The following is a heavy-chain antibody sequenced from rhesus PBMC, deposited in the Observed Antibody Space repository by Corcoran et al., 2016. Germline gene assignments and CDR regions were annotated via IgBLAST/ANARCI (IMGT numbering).Heavy chain of an antibody. Sequence: QVQLQQWGEGLVKPSETLSLTCAVYGGPVSGSWWGWIRQPRGKGLEWIGRNRSGGGTNYNPSLKSRVTISIDTSKNQFSLKLSSVTAADTAVYYCARQGVIAAAGPGGYYGLDSWGQGVVVTVSS. CDR3: ARQGVIAAAGPGGYYGLDS. CDR2: NRSGGGT. V-gene: IGHV4-160*01. CDR1: GGPVSGSW. J-gene: IGHJ6*01. D-gene: IGHD6S26*01.